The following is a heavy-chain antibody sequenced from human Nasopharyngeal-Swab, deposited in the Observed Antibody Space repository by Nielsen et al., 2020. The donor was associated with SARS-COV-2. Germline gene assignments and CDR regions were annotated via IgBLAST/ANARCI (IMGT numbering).Heavy chain of an antibody. CDR1: GFTFSSYG. Sequence: GESLKISCAASGFTFSSYGMHWVRQAPGKGLEWVAVIWYDGSNKYYADSVKGRFTISRDNSKNTLYLQMNSLRAEDTAVYYCARDRIAAAGDAFDIWDQGTMVTVSS. J-gene: IGHJ3*02. D-gene: IGHD6-13*01. V-gene: IGHV3-33*01. CDR3: ARDRIAAAGDAFDI. CDR2: IWYDGSNK.